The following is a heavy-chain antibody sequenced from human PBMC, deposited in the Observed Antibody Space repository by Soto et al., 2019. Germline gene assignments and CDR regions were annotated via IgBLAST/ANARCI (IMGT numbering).Heavy chain of an antibody. D-gene: IGHD6-19*01. Sequence: PSETLSLTCNVSGGSISSYYWSWIRQPAGKGLEWIGRIYTSGSTNYNPSLKSRVTMSVDTSKNQFSLKLSSVTAADTAVYYCARDGQPVYSSGWYATTYYYGMDVWGQGTTVTVSS. CDR2: IYTSGST. CDR1: GGSISSYY. CDR3: ARDGQPVYSSGWYATTYYYGMDV. J-gene: IGHJ6*02. V-gene: IGHV4-4*07.